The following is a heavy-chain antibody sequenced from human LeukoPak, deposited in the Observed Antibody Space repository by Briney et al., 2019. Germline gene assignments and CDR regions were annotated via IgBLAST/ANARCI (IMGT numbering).Heavy chain of an antibody. CDR3: ARGNYSYYGLDV. J-gene: IGHJ6*02. CDR2: ISSSSGTI. CDR1: GFTFSNYR. V-gene: IGHV3-48*02. Sequence: PGGSLRPSCAASGFTFSNYRMNWVRQAPGKGLEWVSYISSSSGTIYYADSVKGRFTISRDNAKNSLYLQMNSLRDEDTAVYYCARGNYSYYGLDVWGQGTTVTVSS.